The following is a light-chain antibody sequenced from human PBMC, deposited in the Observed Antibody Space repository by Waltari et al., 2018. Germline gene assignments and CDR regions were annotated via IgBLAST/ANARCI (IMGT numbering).Light chain of an antibody. V-gene: IGLV6-57*01. CDR2: KDN. CDR3: QSYDRSNQV. CDR1: SGSIASNY. Sequence: NFMLTQPHSVSESPGKTVTISCTRSSGSIASNYVQWYQQRPGSSPTTVIYKDNQRPSGCPGRLSGSIDSSSNSASLTISGLKTDDEADYYCQSYDRSNQVFGGGTKLTVL. J-gene: IGLJ2*01.